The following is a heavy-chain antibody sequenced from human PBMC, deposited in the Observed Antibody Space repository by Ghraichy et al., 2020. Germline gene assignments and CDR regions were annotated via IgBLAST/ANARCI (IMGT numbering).Heavy chain of an antibody. V-gene: IGHV1-69*13. CDR3: ARGKVASSIFGVVIPYYYYMDV. Sequence: SVKVSCKASGGTFSSYAISWVRQAPGQGLEWMGGIIPIFGTANYAQKFQGRVTITADESTSTAYMELSSLRSEDTAVYYCARGKVASSIFGVVIPYYYYMDVWGKGTTVTVSS. D-gene: IGHD3-3*01. J-gene: IGHJ6*03. CDR1: GGTFSSYA. CDR2: IIPIFGTA.